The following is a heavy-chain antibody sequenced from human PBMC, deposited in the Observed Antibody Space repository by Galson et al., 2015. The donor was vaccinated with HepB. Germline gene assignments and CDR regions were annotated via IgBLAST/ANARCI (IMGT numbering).Heavy chain of an antibody. CDR1: GGTFSSYT. Sequence: SVKVSCKASGGTFSSYTISWVRQAPGQGLEWMGRIIPILGIANYAQKFQGRVTITADKSTSTAYMELSSLRSEDTAVYYCARGGPGQLVLHDPAEYFQHWGQGTLVTVSS. V-gene: IGHV1-69*02. CDR2: IIPILGIA. CDR3: ARGGPGQLVLHDPAEYFQH. D-gene: IGHD6-13*01. J-gene: IGHJ1*01.